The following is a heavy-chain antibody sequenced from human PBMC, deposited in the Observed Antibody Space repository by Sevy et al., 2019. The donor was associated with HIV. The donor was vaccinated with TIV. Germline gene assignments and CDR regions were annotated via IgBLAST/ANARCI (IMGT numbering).Heavy chain of an antibody. CDR1: GFTFRSYW. J-gene: IGHJ6*02. V-gene: IGHV3-74*01. D-gene: IGHD2-15*01. CDR2: INIDGSNT. Sequence: GGSLRLSCAASGFTFRSYWMHWVRQAPGKGLVWVSRINIDGSNTTYADSVKGRFTISSDNAKNTLYLQMNSLRAEDTAVYYCARALAYCSGGSCSIGWGMDVWGQGTTVTVSS. CDR3: ARALAYCSGGSCSIGWGMDV.